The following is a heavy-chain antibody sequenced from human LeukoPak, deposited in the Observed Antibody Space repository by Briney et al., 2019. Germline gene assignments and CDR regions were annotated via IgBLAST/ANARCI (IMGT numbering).Heavy chain of an antibody. J-gene: IGHJ4*02. V-gene: IGHV3-23*01. D-gene: IGHD3-10*01. CDR1: GFTFSSYA. CDR2: ISGSGGST. Sequence: AGGSLRLSCATSGFTFSSYAMSWVRQAPGKGPEWVSAISGSGGSTYDADAVKGRFTISRDNSKNTLYLQMNSLRAEDTAVYYCAKVAHYYGSGSYYEYYFDYWGQGTLVTVSS. CDR3: AKVAHYYGSGSYYEYYFDY.